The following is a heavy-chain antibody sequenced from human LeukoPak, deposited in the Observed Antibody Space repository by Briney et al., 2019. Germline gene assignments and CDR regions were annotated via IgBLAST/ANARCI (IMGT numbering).Heavy chain of an antibody. D-gene: IGHD6-19*01. J-gene: IGHJ4*02. V-gene: IGHV4-4*02. CDR1: GGSLSSSNW. CDR2: IYHSGST. Sequence: PSETLSLTCAVSGGSLSSSNWWSGVRPPPGKGLEGTGEIYHSGSTNYNPSLKSRVTISVDKSKNQFSLKLSSVTAADTAVYYCARGSAVAGTRSLEIDYWGQGTLVTVSS. CDR3: ARGSAVAGTRSLEIDY.